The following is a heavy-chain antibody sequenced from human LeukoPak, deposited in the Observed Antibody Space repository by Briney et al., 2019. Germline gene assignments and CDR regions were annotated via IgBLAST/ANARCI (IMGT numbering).Heavy chain of an antibody. J-gene: IGHJ4*02. V-gene: IGHV4-39*07. CDR2: IFYGGRT. D-gene: IGHD6-13*01. CDR3: ARDILATSIAAPYY. CDR1: GGSISSSTYY. Sequence: SETLSLTCTVSGGSISSSTYYWGWIRQPPGKGLEWIGSIFYGGRTYYNPFLKSRVTMSVDTSKNQFSLRLSSVNAADTAVYYCARDILATSIAAPYYWGQGTLVTVSS.